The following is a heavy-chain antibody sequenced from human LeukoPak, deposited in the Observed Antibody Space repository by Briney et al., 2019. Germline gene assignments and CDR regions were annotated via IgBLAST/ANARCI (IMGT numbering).Heavy chain of an antibody. D-gene: IGHD5-12*01. J-gene: IGHJ4*02. CDR3: ATHSATGYVFDYFDF. CDR1: GDTYSDYY. V-gene: IGHV1-2*06. CDR2: IKSDDT. Sequence: GASVKVSCKTSGDTYSDYYIHWVREAPGQGLEWVGRIKSDDTTYAPKFQGRVAMIKDTSISTAYMELSSLRSDDTAVYYCATHSATGYVFDYFDFWGQGTQVIVSS.